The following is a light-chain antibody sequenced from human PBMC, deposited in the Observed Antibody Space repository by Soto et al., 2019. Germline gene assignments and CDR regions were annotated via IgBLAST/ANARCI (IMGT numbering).Light chain of an antibody. CDR1: QSISRSN. CDR3: QHYGSLRLT. J-gene: IGKJ4*01. CDR2: GAS. V-gene: IGKV3-20*01. Sequence: EIVLTQSPGTLSLSPGERAILSCRASQSISRSNLAWYQQKPGQAPRLLIYGASNRATGIPDRFSGTGSGTDFTLSIIGLKPEDFVVFYCQHYGSLRLTFGGGTKVEIK.